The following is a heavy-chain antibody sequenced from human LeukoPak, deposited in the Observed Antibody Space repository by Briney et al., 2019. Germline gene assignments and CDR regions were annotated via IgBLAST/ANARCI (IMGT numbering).Heavy chain of an antibody. D-gene: IGHD5-12*01. J-gene: IGHJ4*02. CDR3: ARARGSNSGYEGGNDY. CDR2: INWNGGST. CDR1: GFTFDDYG. Sequence: GGSLRLSCAASGFTFDDYGMSWVRQAPGKGLEWVSGINWNGGSTGYADSVKGRFTISRDNAKNSLYLQMNSLRAEDTALYYCARARGSNSGYEGGNDYWGQGTLVTVSS. V-gene: IGHV3-20*04.